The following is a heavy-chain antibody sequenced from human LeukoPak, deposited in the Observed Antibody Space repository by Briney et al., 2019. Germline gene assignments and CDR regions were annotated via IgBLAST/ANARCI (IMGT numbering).Heavy chain of an antibody. Sequence: SETLSLTCTVSGGSISSYYWSWIRQPPGKGLEWIGYINYSGSTNYNPSLKSRVTISVDTSKNQFSLKLSSVTAADTAVYYCARTLTGTTPSPWGQGTLVTVSS. CDR3: ARTLTGTTPSP. CDR1: GGSISSYY. CDR2: INYSGST. V-gene: IGHV4-59*01. J-gene: IGHJ5*02. D-gene: IGHD1-20*01.